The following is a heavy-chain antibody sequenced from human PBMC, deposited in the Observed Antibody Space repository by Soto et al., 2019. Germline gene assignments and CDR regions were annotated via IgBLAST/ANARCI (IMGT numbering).Heavy chain of an antibody. CDR3: ARGSGLPPYSSSSYGMDV. D-gene: IGHD6-6*01. CDR2: INPNSGGT. Sequence: ASVKVSCKASGYTFTGYYMHWVRQAPGQGLEWMGWINPNSGGTNYAQKFQGWVTMTRDTSISTAYMELSRLRSDDTAVYYCARGSGLPPYSSSSYGMDVWGQGTTVTVSS. J-gene: IGHJ6*02. CDR1: GYTFTGYY. V-gene: IGHV1-2*04.